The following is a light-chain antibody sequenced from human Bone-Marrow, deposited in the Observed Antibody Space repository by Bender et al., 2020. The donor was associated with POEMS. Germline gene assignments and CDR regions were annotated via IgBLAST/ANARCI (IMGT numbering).Light chain of an antibody. Sequence: FMLTQPHSVSESPGKTVTISCTRSSGSISTSYVQWFQQRPGSSPTTLIYEDNQRPSGVPDRFSGSIDSSSNSASLAISGLKTEDEADYYCQSYDNSNQIFGGGTRVTVL. CDR2: EDN. J-gene: IGLJ2*01. CDR3: QSYDNSNQI. CDR1: SGSISTSY. V-gene: IGLV6-57*01.